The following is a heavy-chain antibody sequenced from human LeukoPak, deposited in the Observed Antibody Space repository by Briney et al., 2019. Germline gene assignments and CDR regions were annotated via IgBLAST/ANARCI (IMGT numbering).Heavy chain of an antibody. D-gene: IGHD3-9*01. CDR3: ARGPERYFDWLYYMDV. V-gene: IGHV1-8*01. J-gene: IGHJ6*03. Sequence: ASVKVSCKASGYTFTSYDINWVRQATGQGLEWMGWMNPNSGNTGYAQKFQGRVTMTRNTSISTAYMELSSLRSEDTAVYYCARGPERYFDWLYYMDVWGKGTTVTISS. CDR2: MNPNSGNT. CDR1: GYTFTSYD.